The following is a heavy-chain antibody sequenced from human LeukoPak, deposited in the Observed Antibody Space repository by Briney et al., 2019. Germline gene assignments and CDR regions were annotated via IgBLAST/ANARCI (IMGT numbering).Heavy chain of an antibody. CDR1: GGSTSSSSYY. CDR2: IYYSGST. D-gene: IGHD1-1*01. J-gene: IGHJ4*02. V-gene: IGHV4-61*01. Sequence: PSETLSLTCTVSGGSTSSSSYYWSWIRQPPGKGLEWIGYIYYSGSTNYNPSLKSRVTISVDTSKNQFSLKLRSVTAADTAVYYCARDGNWGQGTLVTVSS. CDR3: ARDGN.